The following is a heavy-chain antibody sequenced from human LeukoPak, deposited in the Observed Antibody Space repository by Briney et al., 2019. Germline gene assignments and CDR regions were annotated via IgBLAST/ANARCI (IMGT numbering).Heavy chain of an antibody. CDR2: ISSGSTTI. J-gene: IGHJ4*02. Sequence: PGGSLRLSCAASGFVFRDYGMHWVRQAPGKGLEWVSYISSGSTTIYYADSVKGRFTISRDNAKNSLYLQMNSLRAEDTAVYYCARDVEQWLVRVYYFDYWGQGTLVTVSS. D-gene: IGHD6-19*01. CDR3: ARDVEQWLVRVYYFDY. CDR1: GFVFRDYG. V-gene: IGHV3-48*01.